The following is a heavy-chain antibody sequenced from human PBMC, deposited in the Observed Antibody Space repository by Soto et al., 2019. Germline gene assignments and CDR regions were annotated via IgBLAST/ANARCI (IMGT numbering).Heavy chain of an antibody. J-gene: IGHJ3*02. Sequence: GSLRLSCAASGFTFSSYGMHWVRQAPGKGLEWVANIKQDGNEKNYVDSVKGRFTISRDNAKTSMYLQMNSLRAEDTAVYYCARDNRGVFDIWGQGTMVTVSS. CDR1: GFTFSSYG. CDR3: ARDNRGVFDI. V-gene: IGHV3-7*01. CDR2: IKQDGNEK. D-gene: IGHD2-8*02.